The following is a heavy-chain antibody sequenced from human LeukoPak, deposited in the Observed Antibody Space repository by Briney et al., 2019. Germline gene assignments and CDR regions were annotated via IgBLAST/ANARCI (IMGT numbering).Heavy chain of an antibody. D-gene: IGHD5-12*01. V-gene: IGHV1-3*01. Sequence: ASVKVSCKASGYTFTSHAMHWVRQAPGQRLEWMGWINVGNGKTKYSQKFQGRVTITRDTSASTVYMKLSSLRSEDTAVYYCARDPDNRGHDYDWFDPWGQGTLVTVSS. CDR2: INVGNGKT. J-gene: IGHJ5*02. CDR1: GYTFTSHA. CDR3: ARDPDNRGHDYDWFDP.